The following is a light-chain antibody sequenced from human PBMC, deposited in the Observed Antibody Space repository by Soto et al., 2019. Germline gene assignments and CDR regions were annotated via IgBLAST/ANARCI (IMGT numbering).Light chain of an antibody. CDR3: HQYGSSPPIN. J-gene: IGKJ5*01. V-gene: IGKV3-20*01. CDR2: GAS. CDR1: HSVSSSY. Sequence: EIVLTQSPGTLSLSPGERATLSCRASHSVSSSYLAWYQQKPGQAPRLLIYGASSRATAIPDRFSGSGSGTDFTLTISRLEPEDFAVYYCHQYGSSPPINFGQGTRLEIK.